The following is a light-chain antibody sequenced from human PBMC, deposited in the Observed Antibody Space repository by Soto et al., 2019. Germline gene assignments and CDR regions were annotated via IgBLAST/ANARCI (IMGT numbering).Light chain of an antibody. J-gene: IGLJ1*01. CDR1: SSDVGGYNY. V-gene: IGLV2-8*01. Sequence: SVLTQPPSASGSPGQSVAISCTGTSSDVGGYNYVSWYQQHPGKAPKLMIYEVNKRPSGVPDRFSGSKSGNTASLTVSGLQAEDEADYYCSSYTSSSTWVFGTGTKVTVL. CDR2: EVN. CDR3: SSYTSSSTWV.